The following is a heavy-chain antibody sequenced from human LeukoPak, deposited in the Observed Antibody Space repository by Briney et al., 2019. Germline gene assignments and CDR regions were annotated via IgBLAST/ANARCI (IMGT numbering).Heavy chain of an antibody. J-gene: IGHJ4*02. CDR1: GYTFTSYD. Sequence: ASVKVSCKASGYTFTSYDINWVRQATGQGLEWMGWISAYNGNTNYAQKLQGRVTMTTDTSTSTAYMELRSLRSDDTAVYYCARRHYYDIDYWGQGTLVTVSS. V-gene: IGHV1-18*01. CDR3: ARRHYYDIDY. CDR2: ISAYNGNT. D-gene: IGHD3-3*01.